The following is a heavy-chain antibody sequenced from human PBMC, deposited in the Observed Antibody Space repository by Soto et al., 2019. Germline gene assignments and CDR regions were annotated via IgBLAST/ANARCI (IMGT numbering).Heavy chain of an antibody. V-gene: IGHV1-69*13. J-gene: IGHJ6*02. D-gene: IGHD3-22*01. Sequence: GASVKVSCKASGGTFSSYAISWVRQAPGQGLEWMGGIIPIFGTANYAQKFQGRVTITADESTSTAYMELSSLRSEDTAVYYCARDYYDSSGYLTWYYYGMDVWGQGTTVTVSS. CDR1: GGTFSSYA. CDR3: ARDYYDSSGYLTWYYYGMDV. CDR2: IIPIFGTA.